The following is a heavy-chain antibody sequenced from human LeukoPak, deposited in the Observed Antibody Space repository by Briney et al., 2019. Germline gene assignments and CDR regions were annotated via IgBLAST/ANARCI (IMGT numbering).Heavy chain of an antibody. CDR3: ARDKYDSSGWYNGYYYYYMDV. Sequence: GGTLRLSCAASGFTFSSFGMSWVRQAPGKGLEWVSVIYSGGSTYYADSVKGRFTISRDNSKNTLYLQMNSLRAEDTAVYYCARDKYDSSGWYNGYYYYYMDVWGKGTTVTISS. CDR2: IYSGGST. D-gene: IGHD6-19*01. V-gene: IGHV3-53*01. J-gene: IGHJ6*03. CDR1: GFTFSSFG.